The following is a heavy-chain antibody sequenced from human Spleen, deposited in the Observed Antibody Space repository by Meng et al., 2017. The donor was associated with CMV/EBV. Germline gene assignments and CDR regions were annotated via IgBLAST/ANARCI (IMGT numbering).Heavy chain of an antibody. D-gene: IGHD3-3*01. CDR2: ISAYTGDT. J-gene: IGHJ4*02. Sequence: YLFSTYGFSWVRQAPGQGLEWMGWISAYTGDTNYAQNFRGRVTMTTDASTSTAYMELRSLSSDDTAVYYCARGGAPPTYMEWIPAFDYWGQGILVTVSS. CDR3: ARGGAPPTYMEWIPAFDY. CDR1: YLFSTYG. V-gene: IGHV1-18*04.